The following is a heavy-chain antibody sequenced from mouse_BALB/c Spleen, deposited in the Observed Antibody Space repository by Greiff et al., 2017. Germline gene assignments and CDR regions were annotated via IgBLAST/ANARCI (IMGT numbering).Heavy chain of an antibody. Sequence: QVQLQQSGPGLVAPSQSLSITCTVSGFSFTSYDISWIRQPPGKGLEWLGVIWTGGGTNYNSAFMSRLSISKDNSKSQVFLKMNSLQTDDTAIYYCVRSSSSDWFAYWGQGTLVTVSA. J-gene: IGHJ3*01. V-gene: IGHV2-9-2*01. CDR1: GFSFTSYD. CDR2: IWTGGGT. D-gene: IGHD1-1*01. CDR3: VRSSSSDWFAY.